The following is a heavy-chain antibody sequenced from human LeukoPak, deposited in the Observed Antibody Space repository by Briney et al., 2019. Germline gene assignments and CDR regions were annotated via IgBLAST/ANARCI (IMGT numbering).Heavy chain of an antibody. J-gene: IGHJ4*02. D-gene: IGHD3-9*01. Sequence: GGSLRLSCAASGFTVSSNYMSWVRQAPGKGLEWVSVIYSGGSTYYADSVKGRFTISRDNSKNTLYLQMNSLRAEDTAVYYCARTYYDILTGPIPDYWGQGTLVTVSS. V-gene: IGHV3-66*01. CDR3: ARTYYDILTGPIPDY. CDR2: IYSGGST. CDR1: GFTVSSNY.